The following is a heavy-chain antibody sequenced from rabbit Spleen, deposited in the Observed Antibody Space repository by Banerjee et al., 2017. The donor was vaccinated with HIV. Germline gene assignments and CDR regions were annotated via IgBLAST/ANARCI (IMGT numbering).Heavy chain of an antibody. D-gene: IGHD2-1*01. CDR3: ARGSATMTMMITGFFFNL. Sequence: QEQLVESGGDLVKPGASLTLTCTASGFSFSSSYYMCWVRQAPGKGLECVACIYNGDGSTYYATWAKGRFTISKTSSTTVTLQMTSLTAADTATYFCARGSATMTMMITGFFFNLWGQGTLVTVS. V-gene: IGHV1S45*01. J-gene: IGHJ4*01. CDR2: IYNGDGST. CDR1: GFSFSSSYY.